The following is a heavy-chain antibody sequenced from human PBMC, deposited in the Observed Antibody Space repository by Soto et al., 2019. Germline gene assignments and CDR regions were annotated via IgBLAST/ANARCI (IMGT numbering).Heavy chain of an antibody. CDR3: ARGREGIAARLFYP. D-gene: IGHD6-6*01. V-gene: IGHV1-69*02. J-gene: IGHJ5*02. Sequence: QVQLVQSGAEVKKPGSSVKVSCKASGGTFSSYTISWVRQAPGQGLEWMGRIIPILGIANYAQKCQGRVTITGDKPTSTDYMELSSLRAEHTAVYYCARGREGIAARLFYPWGQGTLVTVSS. CDR1: GGTFSSYT. CDR2: IIPILGIA.